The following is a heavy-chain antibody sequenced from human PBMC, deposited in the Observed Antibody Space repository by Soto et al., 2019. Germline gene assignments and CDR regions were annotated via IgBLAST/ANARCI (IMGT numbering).Heavy chain of an antibody. CDR3: ARLPNLYSPYFDY. D-gene: IGHD1-26*01. CDR1: GYSFSNYW. Sequence: GESLKISCQGPGYSFSNYWIGWVRQMPGKGLEWMGILFPGDSDTKYSPSFQGQVTISVDKSITTAYLLFTSLKASDTAIYFCARLPNLYSPYFDYWGQGTLVTVSS. V-gene: IGHV5-51*01. J-gene: IGHJ4*02. CDR2: LFPGDSDT.